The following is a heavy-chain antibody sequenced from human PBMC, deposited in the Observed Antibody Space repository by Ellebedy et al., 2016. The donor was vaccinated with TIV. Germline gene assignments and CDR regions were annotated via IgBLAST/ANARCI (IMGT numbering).Heavy chain of an antibody. Sequence: GESLKISCAASGFTFSSYAMHWVRQAPGKGLEWVAVISYDGSNKYYADSMKGRFTISRDNSNNTLYLQMNSLRADDTAVYYCAKVAGFCSGGSCYSDYWGQGTLVTVSS. CDR3: AKVAGFCSGGSCYSDY. CDR2: ISYDGSNK. V-gene: IGHV3-30-3*01. J-gene: IGHJ4*02. CDR1: GFTFSSYA. D-gene: IGHD2-15*01.